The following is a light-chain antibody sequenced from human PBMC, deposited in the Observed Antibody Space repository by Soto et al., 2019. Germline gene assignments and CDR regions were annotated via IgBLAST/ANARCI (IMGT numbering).Light chain of an antibody. V-gene: IGKV3-20*01. CDR2: RTS. CDR1: QGVSSSY. CDR3: QQYYSSPRA. Sequence: EIVLTQSPGTLSLSPGERATLSCRASQGVSSSYLAWYQQKPGQAPRLLIYRTSNRATGIQDRFSGSGSGTVLTLTNSRLEPEDFAVYWCQQYYSSPRAFGQGTKVEIK. J-gene: IGKJ1*01.